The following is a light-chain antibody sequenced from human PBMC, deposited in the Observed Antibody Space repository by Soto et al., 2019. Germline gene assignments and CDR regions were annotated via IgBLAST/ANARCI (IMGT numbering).Light chain of an antibody. CDR1: STDVGAYNY. V-gene: IGLV2-8*01. CDR3: SSYAGSKNLI. CDR2: EVT. J-gene: IGLJ2*01. Sequence: QSALTQPPSASGSPGQSVTISCTGTSTDVGAYNYVSWYQQHPGKAPKLMIYEVTKRPSGVPDRFSSSKSGNTASLTVSGLQAEDEGDYYCSSYAGSKNLIFGGGTKLTVL.